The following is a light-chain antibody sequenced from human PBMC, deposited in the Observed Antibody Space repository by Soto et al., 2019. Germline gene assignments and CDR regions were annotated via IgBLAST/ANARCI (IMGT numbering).Light chain of an antibody. CDR3: QQYGSSPTWT. V-gene: IGKV3-20*01. CDR1: QSISSK. Sequence: EIVMTQSPATLSVSPGERATLSCRASQSISSKLAWYQQKPGQAPRLLIYGASTRATGIPDRFSGSGSGTDFTLTISRLEPEDSAVYYCQQYGSSPTWTFGQGTKVDIK. J-gene: IGKJ1*01. CDR2: GAS.